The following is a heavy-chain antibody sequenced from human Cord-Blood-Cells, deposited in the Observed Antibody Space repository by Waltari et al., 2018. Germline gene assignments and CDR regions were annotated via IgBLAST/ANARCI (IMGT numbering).Heavy chain of an antibody. CDR3: ARVAAAGPDY. CDR2: INSDGSST. D-gene: IGHD6-13*01. CDR1: GFTFSSYW. Sequence: EVQLVESGGGLVQPGGSLSLPRAASGFTFSSYWMHWVRQAPGKGLVWVSRINSDGSSTSYADSVKGRFTISRDNAKNTLYLQMNSLRAEDTAVYYCARVAAAGPDYWGQGTLVTVSS. V-gene: IGHV3-74*01. J-gene: IGHJ4*02.